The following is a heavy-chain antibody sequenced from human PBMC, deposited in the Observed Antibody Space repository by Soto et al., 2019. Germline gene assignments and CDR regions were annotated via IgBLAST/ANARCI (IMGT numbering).Heavy chain of an antibody. D-gene: IGHD4-17*01. J-gene: IGHJ5*02. CDR2: IYHSGST. CDR1: GGPISSNKW. V-gene: IGHV4-4*02. CDR3: ATKGFDYDEQRVDP. Sequence: PSETLSLTCVVSGGPISSNKWWSWVRQPPGKGLEWIGEIYHSGSTNYNPSLKSRVTISVDKSKNQFSLKLSSVTAADTAVYYCATKGFDYDEQRVDPWGQGTLDTVSS.